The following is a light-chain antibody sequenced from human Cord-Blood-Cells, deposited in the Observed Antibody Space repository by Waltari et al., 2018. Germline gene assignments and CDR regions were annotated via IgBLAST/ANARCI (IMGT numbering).Light chain of an antibody. Sequence: DIVMTQSPLSLSVTPGEPASTSCRSSQSLLHSNGYNYLDWYLQKPGQSPQLLIYLGSNRASGVPDRFSGSGSGTDFTLKISRVEAEDVGVYYCMQALQTPITFGQGTRLEIK. CDR2: LGS. J-gene: IGKJ5*01. CDR1: QSLLHSNGYNY. CDR3: MQALQTPIT. V-gene: IGKV2-28*01.